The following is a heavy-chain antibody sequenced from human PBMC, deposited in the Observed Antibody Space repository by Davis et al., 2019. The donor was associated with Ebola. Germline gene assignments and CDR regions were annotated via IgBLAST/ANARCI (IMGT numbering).Heavy chain of an antibody. Sequence: SETLSLTCAVYGGSFSGYYWSWIRQPPGMGLEWIGEINHRGNTNYNPSLKSRVTILADTSKNQFSLKLNSLTAADTAVYYCARDTASFGEFILGFVDIWGQGTMVTVSS. CDR3: ARDTASFGEFILGFVDI. CDR1: GGSFSGYY. CDR2: INHRGNT. D-gene: IGHD3-10*01. J-gene: IGHJ3*02. V-gene: IGHV4-34*01.